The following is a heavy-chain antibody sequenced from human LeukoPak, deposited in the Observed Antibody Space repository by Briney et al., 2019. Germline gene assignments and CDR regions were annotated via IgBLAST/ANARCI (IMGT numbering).Heavy chain of an antibody. V-gene: IGHV3-30-3*01. CDR2: ISYDGSNK. Sequence: GGSLRLSCAASGFTFSSYAMHWVRQAPGKGLEWVAVISYDGSNKYYADSVKGRFTISRDNSKNTLYLQMNSLRAEDTAVYYCARELRDIVVVPAANFPGPFDYWGQGTLVTVSS. J-gene: IGHJ4*02. CDR3: ARELRDIVVVPAANFPGPFDY. CDR1: GFTFSSYA. D-gene: IGHD2-2*01.